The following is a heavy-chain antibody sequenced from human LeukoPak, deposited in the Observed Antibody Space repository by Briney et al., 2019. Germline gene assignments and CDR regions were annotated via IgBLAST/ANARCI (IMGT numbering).Heavy chain of an antibody. J-gene: IGHJ6*02. Sequence: ASVKVSCKASGYTFTSYGIRWVRQAPGQGLEWMGWISAYNGNTNYAQKLQGRVTMTTDTSTSTAYMELRSLRSDDTAVYYCARDGYCTNGVCRWPFYYYYGMDVWGQGATVTVSS. CDR1: GYTFTSYG. CDR3: ARDGYCTNGVCRWPFYYYYGMDV. D-gene: IGHD2-8*01. V-gene: IGHV1-18*01. CDR2: ISAYNGNT.